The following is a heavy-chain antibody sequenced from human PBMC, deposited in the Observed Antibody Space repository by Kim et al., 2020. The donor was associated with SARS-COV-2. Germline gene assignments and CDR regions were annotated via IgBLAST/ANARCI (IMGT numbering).Heavy chain of an antibody. V-gene: IGHV3-23*01. Sequence: GGSLRLSCAASGFTFSNYAMTCVRQAPGKGLEWVSSISGGGDITYYADSMKGHFTISRDNSKNTMFLQMNSLRDEDTALYYCAKPQFCTGGSCLDAFDMWGQGTMVTVSS. CDR3: AKPQFCTGGSCLDAFDM. CDR2: ISGGGDIT. J-gene: IGHJ3*02. D-gene: IGHD2-15*01. CDR1: GFTFSNYA.